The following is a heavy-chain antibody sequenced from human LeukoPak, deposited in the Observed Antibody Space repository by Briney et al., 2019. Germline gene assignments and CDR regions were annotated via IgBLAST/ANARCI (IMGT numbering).Heavy chain of an antibody. CDR1: RTTFIHYW. CDR3: ARDHHSGALDY. D-gene: IGHD1-26*01. Sequence: GGSLRLSCAASRTTFIHYWMSWVRQAPGKGLEWLGNINQGGSVTNYVDSVKGRFSISRDNAKNTMYLQMSSLRVEDTAVYYCARDHHSGALDYWGQGTLVTVSS. CDR2: INQGGSVT. J-gene: IGHJ4*02. V-gene: IGHV3-7*01.